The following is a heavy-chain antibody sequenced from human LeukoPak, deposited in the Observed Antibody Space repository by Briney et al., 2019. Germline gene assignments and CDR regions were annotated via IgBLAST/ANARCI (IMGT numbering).Heavy chain of an antibody. CDR1: GGSISSGGYY. Sequence: SETLSVTCTVSGGSISSGGYYWSWIRQHPGKGLEWIGYIYYSGSTYYNPSLKSRVTISVDMSKNQFSLKLSSVTAADTAVYYCASRSRIAARDYWGQGTLVTVSS. CDR2: IYYSGST. J-gene: IGHJ4*02. V-gene: IGHV4-31*03. D-gene: IGHD6-6*01. CDR3: ASRSRIAARDY.